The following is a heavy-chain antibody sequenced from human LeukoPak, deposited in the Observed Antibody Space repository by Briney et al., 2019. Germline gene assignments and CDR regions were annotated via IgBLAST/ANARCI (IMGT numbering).Heavy chain of an antibody. CDR1: GASISSSTYY. Sequence: SSETLSLTCTVSGASISSSTYYWGWIRQPPGKGLEWIGSIYFTGSTYYNPSLKSRVTIFVDTSKNQFSLRLSSVTAADTAVYYCGATVTTLWGLDPWGQGTLVTVSS. D-gene: IGHD4-17*01. CDR3: GATVTTLWGLDP. J-gene: IGHJ5*02. CDR2: IYFTGST. V-gene: IGHV4-39*01.